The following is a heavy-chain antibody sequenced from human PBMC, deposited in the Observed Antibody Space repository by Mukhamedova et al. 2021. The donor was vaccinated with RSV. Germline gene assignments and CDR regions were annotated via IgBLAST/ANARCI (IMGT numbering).Heavy chain of an antibody. V-gene: IGHV3-30-3*01. CDR3: ARGGSGGSRGNYIYYYMDV. Sequence: PGKGLEWVTIISDDGSNKYYGDSVKGRFTISRDISKNTLFLQMNSLKTEDTAVYYCARGGSGGSRGNYIYYYMDVWGEGTTVTVS. J-gene: IGHJ6*03. D-gene: IGHD3-10*01. CDR2: ISDDGSNK.